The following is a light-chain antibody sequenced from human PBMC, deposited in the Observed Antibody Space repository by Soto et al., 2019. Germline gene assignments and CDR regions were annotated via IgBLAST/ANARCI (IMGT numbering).Light chain of an antibody. CDR1: QSVSSTY. CDR2: GAS. Sequence: EIVLTQSPGTLSLSPGERATLSCRASQSVSSTYLAWYQQKPGQAPRLLIYGASSRATGIPDRFSGSGSGTDFTLTISRLEPEDVAVYYCQQYGSSPQMCTFGQGTKLEIK. J-gene: IGKJ2*02. V-gene: IGKV3-20*01. CDR3: QQYGSSPQMCT.